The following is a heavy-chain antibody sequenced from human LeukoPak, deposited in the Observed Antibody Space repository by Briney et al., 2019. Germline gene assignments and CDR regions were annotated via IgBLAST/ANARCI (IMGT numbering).Heavy chain of an antibody. V-gene: IGHV3-21*01. Sequence: PGGSLRLSCAASGFTFSSYSMNWVRQAPGKGLEWVSSISSSSSYIYYADSVKGRFTISRDNAKNSLYLQTDSLRPEDTALYYCARAMVRGVIPYWGQGTLVTVSS. CDR3: ARAMVRGVIPY. CDR1: GFTFSSYS. D-gene: IGHD3-10*01. J-gene: IGHJ4*02. CDR2: ISSSSSYI.